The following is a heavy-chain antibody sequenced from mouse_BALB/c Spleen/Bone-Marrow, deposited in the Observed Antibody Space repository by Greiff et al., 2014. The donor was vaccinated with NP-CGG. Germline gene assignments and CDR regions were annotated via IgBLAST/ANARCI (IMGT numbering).Heavy chain of an antibody. Sequence: EVKLEESGGGLVQPGGSRKLSCAASGFTFSNFGMHWFRQSPGKGLGWVAFVSTGSTIIYYADTVKGRFTISRDNPENTLFLQMTSLRSEDTAIYYCARSHFYGNYFDYWGQGTTLTVSS. CDR3: ARSHFYGNYFDY. CDR2: VSTGSTII. D-gene: IGHD2-1*01. V-gene: IGHV5-17*02. CDR1: GFTFSNFG. J-gene: IGHJ2*01.